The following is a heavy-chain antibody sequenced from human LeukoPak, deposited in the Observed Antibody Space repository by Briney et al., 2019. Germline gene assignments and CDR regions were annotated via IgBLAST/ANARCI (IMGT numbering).Heavy chain of an antibody. J-gene: IGHJ3*02. D-gene: IGHD3-10*01. CDR2: IDPSGGRT. CDR3: ARPAPTGVDAFDT. V-gene: IGHV1-46*01. CDR1: GYTFTTYH. Sequence: ASAKVSCKASGYTFTTYHMHWVRQAPGQGLEWMGTIDPSGGRTAYAQKFQGRVTVTSDTSTSTVYMELSSLRSEDTAVYYCARPAPTGVDAFDTWGQGTLVTVSS.